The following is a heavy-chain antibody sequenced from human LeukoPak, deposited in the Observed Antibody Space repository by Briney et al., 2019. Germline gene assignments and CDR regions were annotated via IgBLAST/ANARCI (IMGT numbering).Heavy chain of an antibody. CDR3: TIDLYDYVWGRRFDP. V-gene: IGHV3-15*01. Sequence: NPGGSLRLSCAASGFTFSDHYMDWVRQAPGKGPEWLGRIKSKVDGGTPDYAAPVKGRVTISRDDSKNMVYLQMNSLTTEDTAVYYCTIDLYDYVWGRRFDPWGLGSLVTVSS. CDR2: IKSKVDGGTP. CDR1: GFTFSDHY. D-gene: IGHD3-16*01. J-gene: IGHJ5*02.